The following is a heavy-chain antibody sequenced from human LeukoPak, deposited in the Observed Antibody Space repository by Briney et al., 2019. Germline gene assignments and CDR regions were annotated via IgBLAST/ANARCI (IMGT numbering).Heavy chain of an antibody. CDR3: TRGGTRRENYDSPMDV. J-gene: IGHJ6*02. Sequence: GGSLRLSCVASGFTFIDHFMDWVRQTPGRGLEWVGRTSNKADSYTTEYAASVRGRFTISRDDSRSSIYLQMNSLKSEDTAVYYCTRGGTRRENYDSPMDVWGQGTTVTVSS. D-gene: IGHD3-16*01. V-gene: IGHV3-72*01. CDR2: TSNKADSYTT. CDR1: GFTFIDHF.